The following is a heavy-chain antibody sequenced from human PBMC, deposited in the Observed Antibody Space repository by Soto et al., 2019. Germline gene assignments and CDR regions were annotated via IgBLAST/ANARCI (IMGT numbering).Heavy chain of an antibody. D-gene: IGHD6-25*01. V-gene: IGHV3-53*01. CDR1: GFTVSNNY. J-gene: IGHJ4*02. CDR3: GTQRGGGGY. CDR2: IYSGGYT. Sequence: EVQLVESGGGLIQPGGSLRLSCAVSGFTVSNNYMSWVRQAPGKGLEGVSVIYSGGYTAYGDSVKGRFTISRDNSKNTLILQMNSMGAHDPAVYSGGTQRGGGGYWGQGTLVTVSS.